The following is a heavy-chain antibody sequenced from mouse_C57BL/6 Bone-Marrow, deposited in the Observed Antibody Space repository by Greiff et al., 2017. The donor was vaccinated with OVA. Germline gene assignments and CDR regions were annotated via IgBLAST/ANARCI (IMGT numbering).Heavy chain of an antibody. D-gene: IGHD1-1*01. V-gene: IGHV5-9-1*02. CDR2: ISSGGDYI. J-gene: IGHJ1*03. CDR1: GFTFSSYA. CDR3: TRDRVTTVVATPHWYFDV. Sequence: EVQVVESGEGLVKPGGSLKLSCAASGFTFSSYAMSWVRQTPEKRLEWVAYISSGGDYIYYADTVKGRFTISRDNARNTLYLQMSSLKSEDTAMYYCTRDRVTTVVATPHWYFDVWGTGTTVTVSS.